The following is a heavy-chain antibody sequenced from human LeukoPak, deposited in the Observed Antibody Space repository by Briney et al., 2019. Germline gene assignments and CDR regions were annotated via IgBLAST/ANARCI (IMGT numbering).Heavy chain of an antibody. CDR2: IYHSGST. J-gene: IGHJ1*01. Sequence: PSETLSLTCTVSGGSISTYYWNWIRQPPGKGLEWIGYIYHSGSTNYNPSLQSRVTISVYTSKSQFSLNLNSVTAADTAVYYCARGGAARLHFQNWGQGTLVTVSS. CDR3: ARGGAARLHFQN. CDR1: GGSISTYY. D-gene: IGHD6-6*01. V-gene: IGHV4-59*01.